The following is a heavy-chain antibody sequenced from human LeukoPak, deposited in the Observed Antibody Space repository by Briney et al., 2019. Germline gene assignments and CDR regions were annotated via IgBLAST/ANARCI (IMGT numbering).Heavy chain of an antibody. D-gene: IGHD2-8*01. Sequence: ASVKVSCKASGYTFTGYYMHWARQAPGQGLEWMGWINPNSGGTNYAQKFQGRVTMTRDTSISTAYMELSRLRAEDTAVYHCARDHYWLEYCSNGVCQDSFDIWGQGTMVTVSS. V-gene: IGHV1-2*02. CDR3: ARDHYWLEYCSNGVCQDSFDI. J-gene: IGHJ3*02. CDR1: GYTFTGYY. CDR2: INPNSGGT.